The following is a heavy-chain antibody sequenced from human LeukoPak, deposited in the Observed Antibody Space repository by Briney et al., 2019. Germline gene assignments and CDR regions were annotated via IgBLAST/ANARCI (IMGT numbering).Heavy chain of an antibody. Sequence: RPSETLSLTCDVSGGSFSGNSWTWIRQPPGKGLEWIGEIHHSGSTNYRPSLKSRVTISADASKNQFSLQLNPVSAADTAVYYCARESTMIRGLIPWFDPWGQGTLVTVSS. V-gene: IGHV4-34*01. J-gene: IGHJ5*02. CDR2: IHHSGST. CDR1: GGSFSGNS. CDR3: ARESTMIRGLIPWFDP. D-gene: IGHD3-10*01.